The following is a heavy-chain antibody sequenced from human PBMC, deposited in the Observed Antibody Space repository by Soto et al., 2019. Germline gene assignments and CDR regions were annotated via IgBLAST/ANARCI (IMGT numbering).Heavy chain of an antibody. J-gene: IGHJ4*02. CDR3: ARGRARRGYCTNGVCYYFDH. CDR1: GGSFSGYY. V-gene: IGHV4-34*01. CDR2: INHSGST. D-gene: IGHD2-8*01. Sequence: SETLSLTCAVYGGSFSGYYWSWIRQPPGKGLEWIGEINHSGSTNYNPSLKSRVTISVDTSKNQFSLKLSSVTAADTAVYYCARGRARRGYCTNGVCYYFDHWGQGTLVTVSS.